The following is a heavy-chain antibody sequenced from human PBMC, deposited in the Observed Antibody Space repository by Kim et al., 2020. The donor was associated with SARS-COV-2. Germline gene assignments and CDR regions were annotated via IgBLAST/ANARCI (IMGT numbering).Heavy chain of an antibody. CDR2: IYYSGST. CDR1: GGSISSYY. D-gene: IGHD2-2*01. J-gene: IGHJ6*02. CDR3: ARGRGRGLVVPAAISSYYYYGMDV. V-gene: IGHV4-59*01. Sequence: SETLSLTCTVSGGSISSYYWSWIWQPPGKGLEWIGYIYYSGSTNYNPSLKSRVTISVDTSKNQFSLKLSSVTAADTAVYYCARGRGRGLVVPAAISSYYYYGMDVWGQGTTVTVSS.